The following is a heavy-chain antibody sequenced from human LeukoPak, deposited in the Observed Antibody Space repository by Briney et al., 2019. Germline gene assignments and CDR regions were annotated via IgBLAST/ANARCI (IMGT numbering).Heavy chain of an antibody. CDR1: GGSFSSYA. D-gene: IGHD2-15*01. CDR3: ARTYCSGGNCYYDY. CDR2: LVPIFTTP. V-gene: IGHV1-69*01. J-gene: IGHJ4*02. Sequence: EASVKVSCKASGGSFSSYAISWVRLAPGHGLEWMGGLVPIFTTPNYAQKFQDRVTITADESTSTAYMELSSLRSEDTAVYYCARTYCSGGNCYYDYWGQRTLVTVSS.